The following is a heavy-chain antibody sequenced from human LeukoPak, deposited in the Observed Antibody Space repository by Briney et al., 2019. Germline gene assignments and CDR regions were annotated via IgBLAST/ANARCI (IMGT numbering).Heavy chain of an antibody. CDR2: IYKNGVK. CDR3: AHTYDYDSSGYDNFDC. D-gene: IGHD3-22*01. V-gene: IGHV2-5*01. Sequence: GPTLVNPTQTLTLTCTFSRFSLRPTGVGVGWSRHPPAKALERLTPIYKNGVKYSIPSPKSRLTITKDSSNTEVIPRMTNTDPVDRGTYYCAHTYDYDSSGYDNFDCWGRGTLVSVCS. CDR1: RFSLRPTGVG. J-gene: IGHJ4*02.